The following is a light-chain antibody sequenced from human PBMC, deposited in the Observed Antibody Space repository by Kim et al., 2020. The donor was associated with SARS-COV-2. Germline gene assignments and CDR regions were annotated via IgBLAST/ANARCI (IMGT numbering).Light chain of an antibody. J-gene: IGLJ1*01. Sequence: QSVLTQPPSASGTPGQRVTISCSGSSSNIGINVVNWYQQLPGTAPKLLIYDSNQRPSGVPDRFSGYKSGTSASLAISGLQSEDEADYFCATWDDSLTGFVLGTGTKVTVL. CDR3: ATWDDSLTGFV. V-gene: IGLV1-44*01. CDR2: DSN. CDR1: SSNIGINV.